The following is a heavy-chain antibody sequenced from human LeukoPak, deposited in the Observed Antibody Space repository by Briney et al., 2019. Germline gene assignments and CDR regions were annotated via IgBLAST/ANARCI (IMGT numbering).Heavy chain of an antibody. CDR1: GFTVSSNY. J-gene: IGHJ6*03. CDR3: ASGSGSYRTPYYYMDV. Sequence: GGSLRLSCVASGFTVSSNYMSWVRQAPGKGLEWVSFIYSGGSTYYADSVKGRFTISRDNSKNTLYLQMNSLRAEDTAVYYCASGSGSYRTPYYYMDVWGTGTTVTVSS. V-gene: IGHV3-53*01. CDR2: IYSGGST. D-gene: IGHD3-10*01.